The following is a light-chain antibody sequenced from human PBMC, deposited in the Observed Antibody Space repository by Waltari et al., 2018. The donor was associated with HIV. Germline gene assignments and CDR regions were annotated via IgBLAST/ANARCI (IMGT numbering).Light chain of an antibody. Sequence: SYELTQPPSVSVSPGQTARITCSGDALSKKFASWYLQKSGQAPMLVIYEDRKRPSGIPERISGSSSGTMATLTITGAQVEDEGVYFCYSTDFSGEDRVFGRGTTLTVL. V-gene: IGLV3-10*01. CDR1: ALSKKF. CDR2: EDR. CDR3: YSTDFSGEDRV. J-gene: IGLJ2*01.